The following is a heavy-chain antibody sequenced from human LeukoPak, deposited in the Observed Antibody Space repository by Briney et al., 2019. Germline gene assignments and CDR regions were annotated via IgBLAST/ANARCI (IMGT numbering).Heavy chain of an antibody. CDR2: ISYDGSNK. J-gene: IGHJ4*02. D-gene: IGHD2-2*01. CDR1: GFTFSSYA. CDR3: ARGDPDPAAPLDY. Sequence: QTGGSLRLSCAASGFTFSSYATHWFGQAPGKGLEWVAVISYDGSNKYYADSVKGRFTISRDNSKNTLYLQMNSLRAEDTAVYYCARGDPDPAAPLDYWGQGTLVTVSS. V-gene: IGHV3-30*04.